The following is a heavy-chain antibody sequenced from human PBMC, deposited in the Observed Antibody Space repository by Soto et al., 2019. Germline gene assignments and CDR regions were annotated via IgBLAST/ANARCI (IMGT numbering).Heavy chain of an antibody. Sequence: ASVKVSCKASGYTFTSYGISWVRQAPGQGLEWMGWISAYNGNTNYAQKLQGRVTMTTDTSTSTAYMELRSLRSDDTAVYYCATGPGFRQRGYSSSLYYYGMDVWGQGTTVTVSS. CDR3: ATGPGFRQRGYSSSLYYYGMDV. CDR1: GYTFTSYG. V-gene: IGHV1-18*01. D-gene: IGHD5-18*01. CDR2: ISAYNGNT. J-gene: IGHJ6*02.